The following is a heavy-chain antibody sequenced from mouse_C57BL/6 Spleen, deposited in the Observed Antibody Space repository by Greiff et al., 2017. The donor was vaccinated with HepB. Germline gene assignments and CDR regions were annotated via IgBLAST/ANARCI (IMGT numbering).Heavy chain of an antibody. CDR3: ARKTGTGGGCDY. D-gene: IGHD4-1*01. CDR1: GYTFTSYW. Sequence: QVQLQQPGAELVKPGASVKLSCKASGYTFTSYWMHWVKQRPGQGLEWIGMIHPNSGSTNYNEKFKSKATLTVDKSSSTAYMQLSSLTSEDSAVYYCARKTGTGGGCDYWGQGTTLTVSS. J-gene: IGHJ2*01. CDR2: IHPNSGST. V-gene: IGHV1-64*01.